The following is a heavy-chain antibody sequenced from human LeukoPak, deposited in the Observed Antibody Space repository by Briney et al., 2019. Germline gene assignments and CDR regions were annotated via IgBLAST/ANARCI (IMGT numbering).Heavy chain of an antibody. J-gene: IGHJ5*02. CDR3: ARSKGWFDP. Sequence: SETLSLTCTVSGGSISSYYWSWIRQPPGKGLEWIGYIYYSRSTNYNPSLKSRVTISVDTSKNQLSLKLSSVTAADTAVYYCARSKGWFDPWGQGTLVTVSS. CDR1: GGSISSYY. CDR2: IYYSRST. V-gene: IGHV4-59*08.